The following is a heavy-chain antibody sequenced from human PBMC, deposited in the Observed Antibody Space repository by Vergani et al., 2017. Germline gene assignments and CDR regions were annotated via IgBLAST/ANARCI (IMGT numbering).Heavy chain of an antibody. CDR3: ARDGNTIFGVVIDYYYMDV. Sequence: QVQLVQSGAEVKKPGASVKVSCKASGYTFTSYDINWVRQATGQGLEWMGWMNPNSGNTGYAQKFQGRVTMTRNTSISTAYMELSSLRSEDTAVYYCARDGNTIFGVVIDYYYMDVWGKGTTVTVSS. CDR1: GYTFTSYD. J-gene: IGHJ6*03. V-gene: IGHV1-8*02. D-gene: IGHD3-3*01. CDR2: MNPNSGNT.